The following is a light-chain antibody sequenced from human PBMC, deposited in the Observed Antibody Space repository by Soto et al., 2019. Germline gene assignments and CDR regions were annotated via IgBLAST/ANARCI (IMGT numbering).Light chain of an antibody. J-gene: IGKJ1*01. Sequence: ENVLTQSPGTLSLSPGEGATISCRASQSLSSNSLGWYQQKPGQAPRLLIYGASNRAAGISDRFSVSGSGTDFTLTINRVGPEDFAVYYCNQYGSSPRTFGQGTKVEIK. CDR2: GAS. V-gene: IGKV3-20*01. CDR1: QSLSSNS. CDR3: NQYGSSPRT.